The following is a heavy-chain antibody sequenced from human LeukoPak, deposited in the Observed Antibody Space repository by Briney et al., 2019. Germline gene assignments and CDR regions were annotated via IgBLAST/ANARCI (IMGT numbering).Heavy chain of an antibody. J-gene: IGHJ4*02. CDR2: IKSKTDGGTT. D-gene: IGHD3-10*01. V-gene: IGHV3-15*01. CDR1: GFTFSNAW. Sequence: GGSLRLSCAASGFTFSNAWMSWVRQAPGKGLEWVGRIKSKTDGGTTDYAAPVKGRFTISRDDSKNTLYLQMNSLRAEDTAVYYCAREVRDYVTRPFDYWGQGTLVTVSS. CDR3: AREVRDYVTRPFDY.